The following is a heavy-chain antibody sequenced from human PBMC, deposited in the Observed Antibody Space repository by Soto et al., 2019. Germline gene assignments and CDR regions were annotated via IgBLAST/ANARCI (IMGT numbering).Heavy chain of an antibody. D-gene: IGHD6-13*01. CDR3: AVGYSSSRYPWFDP. J-gene: IGHJ5*02. CDR2: IYYSGST. V-gene: IGHV4-59*01. Sequence: SETLSLTCTVSGGSISSYYWSWIRQPPGKGLEWIGYIYYSGSTNYNPSLKSRVTISVDTSKNQFSLKLSSVTAADTAVYYCAVGYSSSRYPWFDPWGQGTLVTVSS. CDR1: GGSISSYY.